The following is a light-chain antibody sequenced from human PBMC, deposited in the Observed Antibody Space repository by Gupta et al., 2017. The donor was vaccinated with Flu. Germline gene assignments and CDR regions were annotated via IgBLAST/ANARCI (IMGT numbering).Light chain of an antibody. CDR3: QQLDSPRT. V-gene: IGKV1-39*01. Sequence: DLQLTQSPSSLSASVGDRVTITCRASQSISSYLNWYQQKPGKAPKLLIYAASSLQSGVPSMFSGSGSGTDLTLTIRSMQPEDFATYCCQQLDSPRTFGRGTRLEMK. CDR1: QSISSY. CDR2: AAS. J-gene: IGKJ5*01.